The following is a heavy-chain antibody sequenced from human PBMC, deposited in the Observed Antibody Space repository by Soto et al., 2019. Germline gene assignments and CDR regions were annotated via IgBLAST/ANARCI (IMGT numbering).Heavy chain of an antibody. J-gene: IGHJ6*02. CDR1: GYTFTNYG. CDR2: ISGYNGNT. V-gene: IGHV1-18*01. CDR3: AREGPAPYYYYGMDV. Sequence: QVQLVQSGAEVKKPGASVKVSCKASGYTFTNYGFSWVRQAPGQGLEWMGWISGYNGNTKYVEKFQSRVTMTADTSTSTAHMELRSLRSDDTAVYYCAREGPAPYYYYGMDVWGQGTAVTVSS.